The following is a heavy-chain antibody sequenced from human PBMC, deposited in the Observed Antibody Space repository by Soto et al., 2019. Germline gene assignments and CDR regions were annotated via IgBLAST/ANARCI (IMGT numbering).Heavy chain of an antibody. V-gene: IGHV4-4*07. J-gene: IGHJ3*02. CDR2: IYTSGST. D-gene: IGHD3-10*01. CDR1: GGSISSYY. CDR3: ATYSGSARRDAFDI. Sequence: KASETLSLTCTVSGGSISSYYWSWIRQPAGKGLEWIGRIYTSGSTNYNPSLKSRVTMSVDTSKNQFSLKLSSVTAADTAVYYCATYSGSARRDAFDIWGQGTMVTVSS.